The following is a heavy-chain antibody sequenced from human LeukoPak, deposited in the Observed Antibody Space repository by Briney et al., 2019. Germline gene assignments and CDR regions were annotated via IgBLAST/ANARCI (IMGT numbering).Heavy chain of an antibody. CDR2: IWYDGSNK. CDR3: ASLAAEEFDY. J-gene: IGHJ4*02. V-gene: IGHV3-33*01. CDR1: GFTFSSYG. Sequence: GGSLRLSCAASGFTFSSYGMHWVRQDPGKGLEWVAVIWYDGSNKYYADSVKGRFTISRDNSKNTLYLQMNSLRAEDTAVYYCASLAAEEFDYWGQGTLVTVSS. D-gene: IGHD2-15*01.